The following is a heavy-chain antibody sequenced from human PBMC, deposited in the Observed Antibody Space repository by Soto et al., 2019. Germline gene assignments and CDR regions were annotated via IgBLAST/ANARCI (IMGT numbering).Heavy chain of an antibody. CDR1: GGSISSSSYY. J-gene: IGHJ4*02. D-gene: IGHD2-15*01. Sequence: PSETLSLTCTVSGGSISSSSYYWGWIRQPPGKGLEWIGSIYYSGSTYYNPSLKSRVTISVDTSKNQFSLKLSSVTAADTAVYYCARHIGYCSGGSCYASIAVAGDFDYWGQGTLVTVSS. V-gene: IGHV4-39*01. CDR3: ARHIGYCSGGSCYASIAVAGDFDY. CDR2: IYYSGST.